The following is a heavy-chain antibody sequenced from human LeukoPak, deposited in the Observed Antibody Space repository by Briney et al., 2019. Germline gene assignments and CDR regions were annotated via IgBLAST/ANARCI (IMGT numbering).Heavy chain of an antibody. D-gene: IGHD5-18*01. CDR1: GGSISSNYY. CDR3: ARESSGYTSGAPNDY. CDR2: IYYSGST. V-gene: IGHV4-39*07. Sequence: KPSETLSLTCTVSGGSISSNYYWGRIRQPPGKGLEWIGSIYYSGSTYYNPSLKSRVTISVDTSKNQFSLKVNPVTAADTAVYYCARESSGYTSGAPNDYWGQGTLVTVSS. J-gene: IGHJ4*02.